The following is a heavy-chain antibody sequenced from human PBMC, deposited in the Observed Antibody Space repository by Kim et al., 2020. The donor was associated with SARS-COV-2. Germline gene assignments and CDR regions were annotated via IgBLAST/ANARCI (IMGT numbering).Heavy chain of an antibody. CDR3: ASQXDRYCSSTSCYEYYYYXXXV. V-gene: IGHV3-48*04. CDR2: ISSSSSTI. Sequence: GGSLRLSCAASGFTFSSYSMNWVRQAPGKGLEWVSYISSSSSTIYYADSVKGRFTXSRDNAKNSLXLQMNSLRAEDTAVYYCASQXDRYCSSTSCYEYYYYXXXVWGQGXTVTVSS. J-gene: IGHJ6*02. CDR1: GFTFSSYS. D-gene: IGHD2-2*01.